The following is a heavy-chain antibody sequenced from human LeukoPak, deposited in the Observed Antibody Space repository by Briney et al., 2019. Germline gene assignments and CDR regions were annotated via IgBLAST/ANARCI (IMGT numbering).Heavy chain of an antibody. V-gene: IGHV3-74*01. Sequence: GGSLRLSCAASGFTFSSYWMHWVRQAPGKGLVWVSRINSDGSSTSYADSVKGRFTISRDNAKNTLYLQMNSLRAEDTAVYYCARGEVHYYDSSGYYYYYYYMDVWGKGTTVTVSS. CDR2: INSDGSST. J-gene: IGHJ6*03. CDR1: GFTFSSYW. CDR3: ARGEVHYYDSSGYYYYYYYMDV. D-gene: IGHD3-22*01.